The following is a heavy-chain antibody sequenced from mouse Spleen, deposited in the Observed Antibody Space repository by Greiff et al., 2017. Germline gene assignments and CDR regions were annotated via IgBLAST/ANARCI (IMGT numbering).Heavy chain of an antibody. CDR2: INPNNGGT. CDR3: ARDDYDGPWFAY. V-gene: IGHV1-18*01. Sequence: VQLKQSGPELVKPGASVKIPCKASGYTFTDYNMDWVKQSHGKSLEWIGDINPNNGGTIYNQKFKGKATLTVDKSSSTAYMELRSLTSEDTAVYYCARDDYDGPWFAYWGQGTLVTVSA. J-gene: IGHJ3*01. D-gene: IGHD2-4*01. CDR1: GYTFTDYN.